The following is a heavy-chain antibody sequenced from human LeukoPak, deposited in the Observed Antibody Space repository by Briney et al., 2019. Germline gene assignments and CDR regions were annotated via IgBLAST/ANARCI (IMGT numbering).Heavy chain of an antibody. CDR2: IYTSGST. J-gene: IGHJ6*03. D-gene: IGHD6-19*01. CDR3: ARLGTSGWGFYYHFTTV. V-gene: IGHV4-61*02. CDR1: GGSISSGSYY. Sequence: PSETLSLTCTVSGGSISSGSYYWRWIPQPAGTGLEWIGRIYTSGSTNYNPSLKSRVTISVDTSKNQFSLKLSSVTAADTALYYCARLGTSGWGFYYHFTTVGRKGSTVTVSS.